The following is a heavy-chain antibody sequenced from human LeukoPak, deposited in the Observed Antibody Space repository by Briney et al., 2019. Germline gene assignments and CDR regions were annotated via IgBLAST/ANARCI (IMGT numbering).Heavy chain of an antibody. CDR3: ARVGIAAAGLDY. Sequence: KASETLSLTCTVSGGSISSGDYYWSWIRQPPGKGLEWIGYIYYSGSTYYNPSLKSRVTISVDTSKNQFSLKLSSVTAADTAVYYCARVGIAAAGLDYWGQGTLVTVSS. CDR2: IYYSGST. V-gene: IGHV4-30-4*08. CDR1: GGSISSGDYY. D-gene: IGHD6-13*01. J-gene: IGHJ4*02.